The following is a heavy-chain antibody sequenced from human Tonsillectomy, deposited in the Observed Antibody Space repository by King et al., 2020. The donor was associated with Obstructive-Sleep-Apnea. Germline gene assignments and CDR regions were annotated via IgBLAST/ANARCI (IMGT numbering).Heavy chain of an antibody. CDR2: IRYDGSNK. V-gene: IGHV3-30*02. CDR1: GFTFASYG. D-gene: IGHD6-25*01. CDR3: AKVEGAGLAAAAAD. J-gene: IGHJ4*02. Sequence: VQLVESGGGVVQPGGSLRLSCAASGFTFASYGMHWVRQAPGKGLEGVSFIRYDGSNKYYADSVKGRFTISRDNSKNMLYLQMNSLRAEDTAVYYCAKVEGAGLAAAAADWGQGTLVTVSS.